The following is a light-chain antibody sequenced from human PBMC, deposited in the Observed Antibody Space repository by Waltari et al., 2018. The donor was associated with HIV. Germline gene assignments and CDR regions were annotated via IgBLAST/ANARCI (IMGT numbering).Light chain of an antibody. V-gene: IGLV2-23*02. J-gene: IGLJ1*01. Sequence: QSALTQPASVSGSPGQSLTISCIGTSRDVGNYTLVSSYQQHPGKAPKPMIYDVSKRPSGVSNRFSGSKSGNTASLTISGLQADDEADYYCCSYATSSTSLYVFGTGTKVTVL. CDR3: CSYATSSTSLYV. CDR1: SRDVGNYTL. CDR2: DVS.